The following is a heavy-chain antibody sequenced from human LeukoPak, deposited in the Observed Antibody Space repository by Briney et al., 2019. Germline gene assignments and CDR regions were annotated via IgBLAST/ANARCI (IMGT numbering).Heavy chain of an antibody. V-gene: IGHV4-31*03. Sequence: PSETLSLTCTVSGGSISSGGYYWSWIRQHPGKGLEWIGSIYYSGSTYYNPSLKSRVTISVDTSKNQFSLKLSSVTAADTAVYYCAREGYYDSSGYTHAFDIWGQGTMVTVSS. J-gene: IGHJ3*02. CDR3: AREGYYDSSGYTHAFDI. CDR1: GGSISSGGYY. CDR2: IYYSGST. D-gene: IGHD3-22*01.